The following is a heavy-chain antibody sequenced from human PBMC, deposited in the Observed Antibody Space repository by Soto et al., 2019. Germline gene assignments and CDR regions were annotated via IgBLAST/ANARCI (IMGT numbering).Heavy chain of an antibody. Sequence: QVQLVQSGAEVKKPGASVKVSCKASGYTFTSYDINWVRQATGQGLEWMGWMNPNSGNTGYAQKFQGRVTMTRNTSISTAYMELSSRRSEDTAVYYCARVKLRRARGYYYYGMDVWGQGTTVTVSS. D-gene: IGHD1-26*01. CDR2: MNPNSGNT. V-gene: IGHV1-8*01. CDR3: ARVKLRRARGYYYYGMDV. CDR1: GYTFTSYD. J-gene: IGHJ6*02.